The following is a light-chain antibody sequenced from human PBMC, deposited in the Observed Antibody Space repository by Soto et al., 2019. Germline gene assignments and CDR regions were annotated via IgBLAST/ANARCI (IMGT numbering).Light chain of an antibody. CDR1: QSVSSGY. V-gene: IGKV3-20*01. CDR2: GAS. CDR3: QQYARPPA. J-gene: IGKJ4*01. Sequence: EIVLTQSPATLSLSPEERDTLSCRASQSVSSGYLAWYQQKPGQAPRLLIYGASSRAPGIPDRFSGSGSETDSTLTISRLEPEDFAVYYCQQYARPPACGGGTKVDIK.